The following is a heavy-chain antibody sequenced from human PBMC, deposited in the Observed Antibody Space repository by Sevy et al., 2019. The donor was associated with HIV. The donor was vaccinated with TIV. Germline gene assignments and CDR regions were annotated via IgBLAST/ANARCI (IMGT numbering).Heavy chain of an antibody. Sequence: GGSLSPSFAASGFTFSKYSLSWVRQPPGRGLKWASTLSFVCGEINYADSVKGRFTISRDNSKSSVYLQMNNLRPEDTAVYYCAREGCTKPHDYWGQGTLVTVSS. J-gene: IGHJ4*02. D-gene: IGHD2-8*01. CDR1: GFTFSKYS. CDR2: LSFVCGEI. CDR3: AREGCTKPHDY. V-gene: IGHV3-23*01.